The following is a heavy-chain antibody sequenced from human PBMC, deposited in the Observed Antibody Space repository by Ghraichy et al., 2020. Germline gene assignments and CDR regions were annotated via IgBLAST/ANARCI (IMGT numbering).Heavy chain of an antibody. CDR3: ATPRRGAAGFDF. Sequence: SETLYLTCTVSGGSISTSVHYWGWVRQPPGKGLEWIGSINYSGNTYYNPSLQSRVTISVDTSKNQFSLTLTSTTAADTAVYYCATPRRGAAGFDFWGQGALVTVSS. J-gene: IGHJ4*02. D-gene: IGHD6-13*01. V-gene: IGHV4-39*01. CDR1: GGSISTSVHY. CDR2: INYSGNT.